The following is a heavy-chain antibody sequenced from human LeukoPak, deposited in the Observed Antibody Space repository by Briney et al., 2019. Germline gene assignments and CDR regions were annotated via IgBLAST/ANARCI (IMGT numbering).Heavy chain of an antibody. CDR3: ARYIWSGYYRGRFDP. CDR1: GGSISSSSYY. V-gene: IGHV4-39*07. CDR2: IYHSGST. D-gene: IGHD3-3*01. Sequence: SETLSLTCTVSGGSISSSSYYWGWIRQPPGKGLEWIGSIYHSGSTYYNPSLKSRVTISVDTSKNQFSLKLSSVTAADTAVYYCARYIWSGYYRGRFDPWGQGTLVTVSS. J-gene: IGHJ5*02.